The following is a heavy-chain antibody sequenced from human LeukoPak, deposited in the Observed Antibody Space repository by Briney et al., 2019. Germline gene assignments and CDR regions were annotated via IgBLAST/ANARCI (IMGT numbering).Heavy chain of an antibody. J-gene: IGHJ3*02. CDR3: ARASITIFGVAFHDAFDI. CDR2: IYHSGST. D-gene: IGHD3-3*01. CDR1: GGSISSGGYS. V-gene: IGHV4-30-2*01. Sequence: PSETLSLTCAVSGGSISSGGYSWSWIRQPPGKGLEWIGYIYHSGSTYYNPSLKCRVTISVGRSKNQFSLKLSSVTAADTAVYYCARASITIFGVAFHDAFDIWGQGTMVTVSS.